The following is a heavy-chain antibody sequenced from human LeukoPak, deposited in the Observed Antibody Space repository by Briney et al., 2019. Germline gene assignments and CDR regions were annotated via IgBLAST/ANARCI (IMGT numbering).Heavy chain of an antibody. CDR3: AKDRSDNSTWYCMDV. J-gene: IGHJ6*02. V-gene: IGHV3-23*01. D-gene: IGHD2/OR15-2a*01. Sequence: QTGGSLRLSCAASGFTFSSYSMNWVRQAPGKGPEWVSGISGSGDTSYFADSVQGRFTISRDNSKNTLYLQMNSLGAEDTAVYYCAKDRSDNSTWYCMDVWGQGTTVTVSS. CDR2: ISGSGDTS. CDR1: GFTFSSYS.